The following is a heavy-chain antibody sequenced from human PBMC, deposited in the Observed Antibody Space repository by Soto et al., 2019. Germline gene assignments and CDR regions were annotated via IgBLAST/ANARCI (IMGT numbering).Heavy chain of an antibody. CDR3: ARDPHDSGVFYGMDV. CDR2: LNPSSDTT. J-gene: IGHJ6*02. D-gene: IGHD4-17*01. CDR1: GYSFTRYY. V-gene: IGHV1-46*01. Sequence: ASVKVSCKASGYSFTRYYRHGVRQAPGRGLEWMGILNPSSDTTSYAEKFEGRVTMTRDTSTSTVYMDLSSLRSEDTAVYYCARDPHDSGVFYGMDVWSQGTTVTVSS.